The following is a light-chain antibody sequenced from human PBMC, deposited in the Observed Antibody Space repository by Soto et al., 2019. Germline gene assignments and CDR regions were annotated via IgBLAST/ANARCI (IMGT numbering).Light chain of an antibody. CDR3: QQSYSTPRT. Sequence: EIVLTQSPDTLSLSPGERATLSCRASQSIRSERLAWYQQKPGQAPRLVIYDASRRATGIPARFSGSGSGADFTLTISRLEPEDFATYYCQQSYSTPRTFGQGTKVDNK. CDR1: QSIRSER. J-gene: IGKJ1*01. V-gene: IGKV3D-20*02. CDR2: DAS.